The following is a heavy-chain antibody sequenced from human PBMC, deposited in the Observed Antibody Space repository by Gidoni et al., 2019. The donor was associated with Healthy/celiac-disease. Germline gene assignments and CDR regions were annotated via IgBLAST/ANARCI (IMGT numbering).Heavy chain of an antibody. D-gene: IGHD3-3*01. V-gene: IGHV4-34*01. Sequence: QVQLQQWGAGLLKPSETLSLTCAVYGGSFSGYSWGWIRTPPGKGMEWIGEINHSGSTNYNPSLKSRVTISVDTSKNQFSLKLSSVTAADTAVYYCARPSITIFGVVRSHYFDYWGQGTLVTVSS. CDR3: ARPSITIFGVVRSHYFDY. CDR2: INHSGST. CDR1: GGSFSGYS. J-gene: IGHJ4*02.